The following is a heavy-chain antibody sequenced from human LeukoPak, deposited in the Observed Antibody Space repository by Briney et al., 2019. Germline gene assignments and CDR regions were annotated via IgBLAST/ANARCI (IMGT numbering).Heavy chain of an antibody. CDR2: ISSSSSYT. Sequence: GGSLRLSCAASGFTFSDYYMSWIRQAPGKGLEWVSYISSSSSYTNYADSVKGRFTISRDNAKNSLCLQMNSLRAEDTAVYYCARVSPPPYSSGWYGNEQEYYFDYWGQGTLVTVSS. J-gene: IGHJ4*02. CDR1: GFTFSDYY. D-gene: IGHD6-19*01. CDR3: ARVSPPPYSSGWYGNEQEYYFDY. V-gene: IGHV3-11*05.